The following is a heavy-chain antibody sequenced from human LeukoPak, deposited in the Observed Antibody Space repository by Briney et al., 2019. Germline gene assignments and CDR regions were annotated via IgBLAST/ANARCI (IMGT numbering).Heavy chain of an antibody. J-gene: IGHJ6*02. V-gene: IGHV1-46*01. Sequence: ASVKVSCKATGYTFTSHYMHWVRQAPGQGLEWMGIINPRGGSTSYAQKFQGRVTMTRDTSTSTVYMELSSLRSEDTAVYYCAREPVVVPVAFKVDGMDVWGQGTTVTVSS. CDR1: GYTFTSHY. D-gene: IGHD2-2*01. CDR2: INPRGGST. CDR3: AREPVVVPVAFKVDGMDV.